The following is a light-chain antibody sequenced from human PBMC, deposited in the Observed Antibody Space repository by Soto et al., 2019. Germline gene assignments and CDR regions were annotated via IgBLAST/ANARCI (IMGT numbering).Light chain of an antibody. CDR3: QQRSNWFT. J-gene: IGKJ3*01. CDR1: QSVSSY. V-gene: IGKV3-11*01. Sequence: EIVLTQSPATLSLSPGERATLSCRASQSVSSYLAWYQQKPGQAPGLLIYDASNRATGIPARFSGSGSGTDFTLTISSLEPEDFAVYYCQQRSNWFTFGPGTKVDIK. CDR2: DAS.